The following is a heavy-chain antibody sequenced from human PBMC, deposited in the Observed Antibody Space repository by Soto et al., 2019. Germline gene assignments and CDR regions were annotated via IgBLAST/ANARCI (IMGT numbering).Heavy chain of an antibody. CDR2: IKQDGSEK. CDR1: GFTFSSYW. Sequence: GGSLRLSCAASGFTFSSYWMSWVRQAPGKGLEWVANIKQDGSEKYYVDSVKGRFTISRDNAKNSLYLQMNSLRAEDTAVYYCARTLDELELRNGGYYFDYWGQGTLVTVSS. D-gene: IGHD1-7*01. J-gene: IGHJ4*02. V-gene: IGHV3-7*01. CDR3: ARTLDELELRNGGYYFDY.